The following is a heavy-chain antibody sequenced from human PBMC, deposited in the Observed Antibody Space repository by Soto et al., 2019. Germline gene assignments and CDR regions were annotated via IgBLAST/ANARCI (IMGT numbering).Heavy chain of an antibody. D-gene: IGHD1-26*01. J-gene: IGHJ4*02. CDR2: ISSSSGHI. Sequence: GGSLRLSCAASGFTFSSYSMNWVRQAPGKGLEWVSSISSSSGHIYYADSLKGRFTISRDNAKNSLYLQMNSLRAEDTAVYYCTRHWLATREFDYWGQGTLVTVSS. CDR1: GFTFSSYS. CDR3: TRHWLATREFDY. V-gene: IGHV3-21*01.